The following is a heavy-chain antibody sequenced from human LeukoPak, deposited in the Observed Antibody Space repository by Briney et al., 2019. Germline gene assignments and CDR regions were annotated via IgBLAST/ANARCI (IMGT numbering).Heavy chain of an antibody. D-gene: IGHD3-16*01. CDR1: GYSISSGYY. Sequence: PSETLSLTCAVSGYSISSGYYWGWIRQPPGKGLEWIGSIYHTGSTNYNPSLKSRVTISVDTSKNQFSLKLSPVTAADTAVYYCARHRRRGPLGYWGQGTLVTVSS. CDR3: ARHRRRGPLGY. J-gene: IGHJ4*02. CDR2: IYHTGST. V-gene: IGHV4-38-2*01.